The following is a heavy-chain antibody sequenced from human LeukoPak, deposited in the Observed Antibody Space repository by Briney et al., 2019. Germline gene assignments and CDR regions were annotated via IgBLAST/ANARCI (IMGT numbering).Heavy chain of an antibody. Sequence: GKSLKISCKGSGYSFTSYWIGWVRQMPGKGLEWMGIIYPGDSDIRYSPSFQGQVTISADKSISTAYLQWSSLKASDTAMYYCARLRNYYGSGGYHGWFDPWGQGTLVTVSS. D-gene: IGHD3-10*01. J-gene: IGHJ5*02. V-gene: IGHV5-51*01. CDR1: GYSFTSYW. CDR2: IYPGDSDI. CDR3: ARLRNYYGSGGYHGWFDP.